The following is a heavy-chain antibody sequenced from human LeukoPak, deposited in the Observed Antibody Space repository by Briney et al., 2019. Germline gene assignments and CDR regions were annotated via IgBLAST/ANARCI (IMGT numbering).Heavy chain of an antibody. CDR3: ARTLSDSSPVAT. D-gene: IGHD3-22*01. CDR1: GYFLSSGFY. Sequence: PSETLSLTCSVSGYFLSSGFYWGWIRQPPGKGLEWIASVYHSGTTIYNPSLKSRVTMSMDTSMTHYSLKLRSVTAADTAVYYCARTLSDSSPVATWGQGTLVTVSS. CDR2: VYHSGTT. J-gene: IGHJ4*02. V-gene: IGHV4-38-2*02.